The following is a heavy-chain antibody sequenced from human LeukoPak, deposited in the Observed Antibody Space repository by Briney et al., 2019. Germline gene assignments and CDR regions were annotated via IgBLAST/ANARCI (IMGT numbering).Heavy chain of an antibody. CDR2: ISYDGSNK. CDR3: ARDRPEGPSTRWLQFFGYYYYYMDV. CDR1: GFTFSSYG. Sequence: PGGSLRLSCAASGFTFSSYGMHWVRQAPGKGLEWVAVISYDGSNKYYADSVKGRFTISRDNSKNTLYLQMNSLRAEDTAVYYCARDRPEGPSTRWLQFFGYYYYYMDVWGKGTTVTISS. V-gene: IGHV3-30*03. J-gene: IGHJ6*03. D-gene: IGHD5-24*01.